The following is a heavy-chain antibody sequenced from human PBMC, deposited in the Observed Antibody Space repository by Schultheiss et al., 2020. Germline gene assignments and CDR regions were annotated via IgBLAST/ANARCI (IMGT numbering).Heavy chain of an antibody. J-gene: IGHJ2*01. CDR3: ARGSEYGDSYWYFDL. Sequence: ETLSLTCTVSGGSISSYYWSWIRQPPGKGLEWIGYIYYSGSTNYNPSLKRRVTISVDTSKNQFSLRLISVTAADTAVYYCARGSEYGDSYWYFDLWGRGTLVTVSS. CDR1: GGSISSYY. V-gene: IGHV4-59*08. CDR2: IYYSGST. D-gene: IGHD4-17*01.